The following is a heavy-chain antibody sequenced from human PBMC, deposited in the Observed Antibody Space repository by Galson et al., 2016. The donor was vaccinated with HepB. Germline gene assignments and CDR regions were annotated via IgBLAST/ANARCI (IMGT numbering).Heavy chain of an antibody. Sequence: ETLSLTCNVSGGSINNYYWNWIRQPPGKGLEWISYIYYSGITDYNPSFKGRVTISVDTSRNHFSLTLNSVTAADTAVYFCAREAESGSYCDSWGQGILVTVSS. J-gene: IGHJ4*02. CDR2: IYYSGIT. CDR3: AREAESGSYCDS. CDR1: GGSINNYY. D-gene: IGHD1-26*01. V-gene: IGHV4-59*13.